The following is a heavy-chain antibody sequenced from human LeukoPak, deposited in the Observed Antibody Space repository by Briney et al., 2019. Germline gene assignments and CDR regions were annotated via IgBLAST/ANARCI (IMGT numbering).Heavy chain of an antibody. D-gene: IGHD6-13*01. Sequence: ASETLSLTCTVYGGSFSGYYWSWIRQPPGKGLEWIGEINHSGSTNYNPSLKSRVTISVDTSKNQFSLKLSSVTAADTAVYYCARDRIAVAFDYWGQGTLVTVSS. J-gene: IGHJ4*02. V-gene: IGHV4-34*01. CDR3: ARDRIAVAFDY. CDR1: GGSFSGYY. CDR2: INHSGST.